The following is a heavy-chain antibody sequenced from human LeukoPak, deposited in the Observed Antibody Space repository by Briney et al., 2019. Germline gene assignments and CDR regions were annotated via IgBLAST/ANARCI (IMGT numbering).Heavy chain of an antibody. D-gene: IGHD3-10*01. CDR3: ARDHYGSGTFWFDP. Sequence: GGSLRLSCAASGFSFNTYWMHWVRQAPGKGLVWVSRTNNDGSSTSYADSVKGRFTISRDNAKNTLNLQMHSLRVEDTAVNYCARDHYGSGTFWFDPWGQGTLVTVSS. V-gene: IGHV3-74*01. CDR1: GFSFNTYW. CDR2: TNNDGSST. J-gene: IGHJ5*02.